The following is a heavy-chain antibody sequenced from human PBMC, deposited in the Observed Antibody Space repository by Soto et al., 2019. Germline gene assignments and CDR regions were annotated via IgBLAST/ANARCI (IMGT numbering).Heavy chain of an antibody. CDR2: IIPIFGTA. J-gene: IGHJ6*02. Sequence: ASVKVSCKASGGTFSSYAISWVRQAPGQGLEWMGGIIPIFGTATYAQKFQGRVTIPADESTTTAYMELSSLKSDDTAVYYCARGDCSGGSCSLARYYYGMDVWGQGTTVTVSS. CDR3: ARGDCSGGSCSLARYYYGMDV. CDR1: GGTFSSYA. D-gene: IGHD2-15*01. V-gene: IGHV1-69*13.